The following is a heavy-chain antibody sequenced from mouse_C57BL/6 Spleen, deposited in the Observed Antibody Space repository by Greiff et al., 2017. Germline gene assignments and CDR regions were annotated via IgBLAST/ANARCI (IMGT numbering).Heavy chain of an antibody. D-gene: IGHD2-4*01. Sequence: VHVKQSGAELVRPGASVKLSCTASGFNIKDYYMHWVKQRPEQGLEWIGRIDPEDGDTEYAPKFQGKATMTADTSSNTAYLQLSSLTSEDTAVYYCTGGVNDYDPFAYWGQGTLVTVSA. CDR1: GFNIKDYY. CDR3: TGGVNDYDPFAY. J-gene: IGHJ3*01. V-gene: IGHV14-1*01. CDR2: IDPEDGDT.